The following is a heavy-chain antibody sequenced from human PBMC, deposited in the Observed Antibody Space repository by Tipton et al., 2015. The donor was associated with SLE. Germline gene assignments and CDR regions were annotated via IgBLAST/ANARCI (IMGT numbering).Heavy chain of an antibody. D-gene: IGHD6-6*01. J-gene: IGHJ5*02. CDR3: ARQAEYSSSSGFWFDP. Sequence: TLSLTCTVSGVSIGSGGYYWSWIRQPPGKGLEWIAYVYDTGYSNYNPSLKSRVAISLDTSKKQVSLKLTSVTAADTAIYYCARQAEYSSSSGFWFDPWGQGTLVTVSS. CDR2: VYDTGYS. CDR1: GVSIGSGGYY. V-gene: IGHV4-61*08.